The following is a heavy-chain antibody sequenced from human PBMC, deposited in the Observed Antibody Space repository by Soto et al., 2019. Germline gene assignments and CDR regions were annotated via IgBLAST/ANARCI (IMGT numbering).Heavy chain of an antibody. D-gene: IGHD3-22*01. V-gene: IGHV1-69*05. Sequence: SVKVSCKASGGTFSSYAISWVRQAPGQGLEWMGGIIPIFGTANYAQKFQGRVTITRDESTSTAYMELSSLRSEDTAVYYCARADPSHYDSSGYYYYYGMDVWGQGTTVTVSS. CDR2: IIPIFGTA. CDR1: GGTFSSYA. J-gene: IGHJ6*02. CDR3: ARADPSHYDSSGYYYYYGMDV.